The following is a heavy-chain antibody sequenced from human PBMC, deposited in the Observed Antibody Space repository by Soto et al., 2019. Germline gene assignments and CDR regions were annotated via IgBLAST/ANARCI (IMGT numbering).Heavy chain of an antibody. V-gene: IGHV4-30-4*02. CDR3: ARDHPHSYGVYYFDY. J-gene: IGHJ4*02. CDR2: IYYSGST. D-gene: IGHD5-18*01. CDR1: GGSISSGDYY. Sequence: SETLSLTCTVSGGSISSGDYYWSWIRQPPGKGLEWIGSIYYSGSTYYNPSLKSRVTISVDTSKNQFSLKVNSVTAADTAVYYCARDHPHSYGVYYFDYWGQGTPVTVSS.